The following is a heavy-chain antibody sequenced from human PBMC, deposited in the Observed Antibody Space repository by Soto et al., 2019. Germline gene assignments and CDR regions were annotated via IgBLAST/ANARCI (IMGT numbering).Heavy chain of an antibody. CDR2: ISYDGSNK. V-gene: IGHV3-30*18. Sequence: GESLKISCAASGFTFSSYGMHWVRQAPGKGLEWVAVISYDGSNKYYADSVKGRFTISRDNSKNTLYLQMNSLRAEDTAVYYCAKDISHQLLDYGMDVWGQGTTVTVSS. CDR1: GFTFSSYG. CDR3: AKDISHQLLDYGMDV. J-gene: IGHJ6*02. D-gene: IGHD2-2*01.